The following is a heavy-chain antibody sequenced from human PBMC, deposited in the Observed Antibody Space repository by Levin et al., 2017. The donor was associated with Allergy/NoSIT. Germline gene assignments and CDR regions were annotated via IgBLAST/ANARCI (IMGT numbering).Heavy chain of an antibody. CDR1: GISFSNYW. CDR2: IKGDGSST. CDR3: VSNHGGY. V-gene: IGHV3-74*01. J-gene: IGHJ4*02. Sequence: GESLKISCAASGISFSNYWIYWVRQAPGKGPVCLSRIKGDGSSTNYADVVKGRFTLSRDHAKNTVYLQMDSLRVEDTAVYYCVSNHGGYWGQGTLVTVSS.